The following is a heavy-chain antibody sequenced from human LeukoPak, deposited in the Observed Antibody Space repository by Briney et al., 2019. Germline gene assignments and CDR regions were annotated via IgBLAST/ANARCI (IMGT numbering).Heavy chain of an antibody. CDR2: IHSDGSST. Sequence: GGSLRLSCAASGFTFSNYWMHWVRQAPGKGLVWVSRIHSDGSSTASADSVKGRFTISRDNAENTLYLQMNSLRAEDTAVYFCARGNAHAFDIWGQGTMVTVSS. V-gene: IGHV3-74*01. J-gene: IGHJ3*02. D-gene: IGHD1-1*01. CDR1: GFTFSNYW. CDR3: ARGNAHAFDI.